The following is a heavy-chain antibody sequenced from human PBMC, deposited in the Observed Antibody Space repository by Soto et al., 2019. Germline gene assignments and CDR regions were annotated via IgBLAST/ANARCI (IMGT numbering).Heavy chain of an antibody. CDR1: GYAFTSYG. D-gene: IGHD6-19*01. V-gene: IGHV1-18*01. CDR3: GRNESDSCSCGNFFYFDL. Sequence: ASVKVSCKASGYAFTSYGMSWVRQAPGQGLEWIGWISTYKSDTNSAPRLQGRVTMTTDTSTSTAYMELRSLTSDDTAVYYCGRNESDSCSCGNFFYFDLWGQGTLVTVSS. CDR2: ISTYKSDT. J-gene: IGHJ4*02.